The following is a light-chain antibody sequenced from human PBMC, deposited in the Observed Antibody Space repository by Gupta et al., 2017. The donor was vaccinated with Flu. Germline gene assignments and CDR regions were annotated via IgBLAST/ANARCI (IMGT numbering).Light chain of an antibody. V-gene: IGLV6-57*03. J-gene: IGLJ2*01. CDR2: EDN. Sequence: FILTQPHSVSESPGKTVTISCNRNSGNIAGSYVQWYQQRPGSAPTTVIYEDNQRPSGVPDRFSGSIDTSSDSASLTISGLVPEDEADYYCQSYDATYHVFGGGTKVTVL. CDR3: QSYDATYHV. CDR1: SGNIAGSY.